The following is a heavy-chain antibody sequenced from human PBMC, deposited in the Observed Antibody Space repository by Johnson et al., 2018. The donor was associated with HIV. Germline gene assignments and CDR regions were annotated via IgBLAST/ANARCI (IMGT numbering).Heavy chain of an antibody. CDR1: GFRFSNAW. J-gene: IGHJ3*02. D-gene: IGHD3-10*01. Sequence: VQLVESGGGLVQPGGSLRLSCTASGFRFSNAWMGWVRQAPGKGLEWLGRIKSKTGGGTTSSAAPVKGRFTISRDDSKEPVYLHMNSLKVDDTAVYYCTTDWEYYYGSGKLDAFDMWGQGTMVTVSS. CDR3: TTDWEYYYGSGKLDAFDM. CDR2: IKSKTGGGTT. V-gene: IGHV3-15*01.